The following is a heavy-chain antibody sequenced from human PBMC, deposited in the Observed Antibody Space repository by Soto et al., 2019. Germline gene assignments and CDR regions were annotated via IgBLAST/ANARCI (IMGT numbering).Heavy chain of an antibody. Sequence: QVQLQESGPGLVKPSETLSLTCTVSGVSITIDYWTWIRQSPGKGLEWIAYTSHTGTTDYNASLKGRVTISLDPSKNQFSLKPNSVTAADTAVYYCARGPPWMDAFGIWGQGTKVTVSP. CDR1: GVSITIDY. V-gene: IGHV4-59*01. D-gene: IGHD5-12*01. CDR3: ARGPPWMDAFGI. CDR2: TSHTGTT. J-gene: IGHJ3*02.